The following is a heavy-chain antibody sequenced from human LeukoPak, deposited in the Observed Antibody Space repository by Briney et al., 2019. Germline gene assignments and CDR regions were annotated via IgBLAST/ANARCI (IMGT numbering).Heavy chain of an antibody. J-gene: IGHJ4*02. CDR1: GGSISSYY. Sequence: SETLSLTCTVSGGSISSYYWSWIRQPPGKGLEWIGFISYSGSTYYNPSLKSRVTISVDTSKNQFSLKLSSVTAADTAVYYCARKVYNGYAPFDYWGQGTLVTVSS. D-gene: IGHD5-12*01. V-gene: IGHV4-59*08. CDR2: ISYSGST. CDR3: ARKVYNGYAPFDY.